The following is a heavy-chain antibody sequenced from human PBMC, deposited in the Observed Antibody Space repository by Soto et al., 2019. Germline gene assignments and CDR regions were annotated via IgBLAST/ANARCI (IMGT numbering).Heavy chain of an antibody. CDR3: AKDNNEYVWCSYRYNYFDF. D-gene: IGHD3-16*02. CDR1: GFTFSSYA. J-gene: IGHJ4*02. Sequence: GGSLRLSCAASGFTFSSYAMSWVRQAPGKGLEWVSAIRGSGGSTYYVDSVKGRFTISRDNSKNTLYLQMNSLRADDTAVYYCAKDNNEYVWCSYRYNYFDFWGQGTLVTVSS. V-gene: IGHV3-23*01. CDR2: IRGSGGST.